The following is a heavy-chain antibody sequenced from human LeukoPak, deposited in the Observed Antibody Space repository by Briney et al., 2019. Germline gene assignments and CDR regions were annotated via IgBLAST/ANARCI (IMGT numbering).Heavy chain of an antibody. J-gene: IGHJ4*02. D-gene: IGHD4-17*01. Sequence: PGRSLRLSCAASGFTFSSYGMHWVRQAPGKGLEWVAVISYDGSNKYYADSVKGRFTISRDNSKNTLYLQMNSLRAEDTAVYYCAKLGGGGMTTVTPSDYWGQGTLVTVSP. CDR3: AKLGGGGMTTVTPSDY. V-gene: IGHV3-30*18. CDR1: GFTFSSYG. CDR2: ISYDGSNK.